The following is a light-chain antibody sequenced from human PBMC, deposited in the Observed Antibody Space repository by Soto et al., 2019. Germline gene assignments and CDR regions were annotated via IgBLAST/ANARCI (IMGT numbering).Light chain of an antibody. CDR2: QAS. Sequence: DIPMTQSPSTLSASVGDRVTITCRASQSIRSWLAWYQQKPGKAPKLLIYQASTLGSGVPSRFSGSGSGTEFTLTISSLQPVDFATYYCQQYNAYSTFGQGTKLEIK. J-gene: IGKJ2*01. V-gene: IGKV1-5*03. CDR3: QQYNAYST. CDR1: QSIRSW.